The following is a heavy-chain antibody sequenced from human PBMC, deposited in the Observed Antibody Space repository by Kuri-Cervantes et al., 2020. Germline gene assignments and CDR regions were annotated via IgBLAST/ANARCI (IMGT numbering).Heavy chain of an antibody. CDR2: VGPEGT. V-gene: IGHV4-34*01. D-gene: IGHD5-24*01. CDR3: ATGLDPYKTGH. Sequence: SETLSLTCAAHSGSFNDYYWSWIRQSPGKGLEWIGEVGPEGTHYNPSLRSRVSISIDTSRNQFSLTLTSVTAADRAVYYWATGLDPYKTGHWGQGTLVTVSS. J-gene: IGHJ4*02. CDR1: SGSFNDYY.